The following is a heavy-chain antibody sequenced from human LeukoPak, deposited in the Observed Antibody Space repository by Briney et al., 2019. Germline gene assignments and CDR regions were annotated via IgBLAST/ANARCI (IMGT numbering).Heavy chain of an antibody. CDR3: AREVGQQLLNWFDP. CDR1: GYTFTGYY. Sequence: ASVKVSCKASGYTFTGYYMHWVRQAPGQGLEWMGWINPDSGGTNYAQKFQGRVTMTRDTSTSTVYMELSFLRSEDTAVYYCAREVGQQLLNWFDPWGQGTLVTVSS. CDR2: INPDSGGT. D-gene: IGHD6-13*01. J-gene: IGHJ5*02. V-gene: IGHV1-2*02.